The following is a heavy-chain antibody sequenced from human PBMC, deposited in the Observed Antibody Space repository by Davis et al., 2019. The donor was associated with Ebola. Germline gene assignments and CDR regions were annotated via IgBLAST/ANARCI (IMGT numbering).Heavy chain of an antibody. D-gene: IGHD1-1*01. V-gene: IGHV1-3*01. CDR3: GRGEPYRNNWRNWFGP. CDR2: INGGNGDT. J-gene: IGHJ5*02. Sequence: AASVMVSCKASGYTFSNSAIHWVRQAPGQRLEWMGWINGGNGDTKISQNFQGRVTITRDTSASTAFIELTSLTPEDTAVYYCGRGEPYRNNWRNWFGPWGQGTLVTVSS. CDR1: GYTFSNSA.